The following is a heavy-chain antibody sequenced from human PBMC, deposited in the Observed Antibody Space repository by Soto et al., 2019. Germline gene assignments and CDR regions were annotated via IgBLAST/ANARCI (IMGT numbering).Heavy chain of an antibody. J-gene: IGHJ4*02. Sequence: QLQLQESGPGLVKPSETLSLTCTVSGGSISSSSYYWGWIRQPPGKGLEWIGSIYYSGSTYYNPSLKSRVTISGDTSNNQCSLKLSSVTAADTAVYYCARRRLAAADYWGQGTLVTVSS. CDR2: IYYSGST. CDR1: GGSISSSSYY. V-gene: IGHV4-39*01. D-gene: IGHD6-13*01. CDR3: ARRRLAAADY.